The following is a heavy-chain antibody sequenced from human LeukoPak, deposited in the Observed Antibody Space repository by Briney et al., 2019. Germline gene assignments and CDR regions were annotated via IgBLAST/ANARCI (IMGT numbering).Heavy chain of an antibody. Sequence: ASVKVSCKASGYTFTSYDINWVRQATGQGLEWMGWMNPNSGNTGYAQKFQGRVTMTRNTSISTAYMELSSLRSEDTAVYYCARVPTGRWYSSRWYYYYYGVDVWGQGTTVTVSS. J-gene: IGHJ6*02. CDR1: GYTFTSYD. V-gene: IGHV1-8*01. CDR2: MNPNSGNT. CDR3: ARVPTGRWYSSRWYYYYYGVDV. D-gene: IGHD4-23*01.